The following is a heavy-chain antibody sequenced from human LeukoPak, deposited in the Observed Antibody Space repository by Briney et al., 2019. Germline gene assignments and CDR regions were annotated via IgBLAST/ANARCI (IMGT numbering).Heavy chain of an antibody. J-gene: IGHJ4*02. D-gene: IGHD6-6*01. V-gene: IGHV4-59*08. Sequence: PSETLSLTCSVSGGSISGYYWSWMRQPPGKGLEWIGYIYYTGSTNYNPSLKSRVTISVDTSMNQFSLKLSSVTAADTAVYYCARISSSAPYFVYWGQGSLVTVSS. CDR2: IYYTGST. CDR1: GGSISGYY. CDR3: ARISSSAPYFVY.